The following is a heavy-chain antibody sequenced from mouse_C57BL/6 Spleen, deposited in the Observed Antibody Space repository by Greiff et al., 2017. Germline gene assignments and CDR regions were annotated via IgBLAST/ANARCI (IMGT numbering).Heavy chain of an antibody. D-gene: IGHD1-1*01. Sequence: VQLKESGGGLVKPGGSLKLSCAASGFTFSDYGMHWVRQAPEKGLEWVAYISSGSSTIYYADTVKGRFTISRDNAKNTLFLQMTSLRSEDTAMYYCASDLGYYGSSSYFDYWGQGTTLTVSS. J-gene: IGHJ2*01. CDR2: ISSGSSTI. CDR3: ASDLGYYGSSSYFDY. V-gene: IGHV5-17*01. CDR1: GFTFSDYG.